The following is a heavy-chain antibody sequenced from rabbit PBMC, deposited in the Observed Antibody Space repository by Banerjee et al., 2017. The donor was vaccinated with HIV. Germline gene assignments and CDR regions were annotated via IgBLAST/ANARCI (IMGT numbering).Heavy chain of an antibody. CDR3: ARRYWNAFDP. J-gene: IGHJ2*01. CDR2: IDGGSSGTT. V-gene: IGHV1S45*01. Sequence: QEQLVESGGGLVQPGGTLTLTCKASGFSFSSGYDMCWVRQAPGKGPEWIACIDGGSSGTTYYASWAKGRFTISKTSSTTVTLQMTSLTAADTATYFCARRYWNAFDPWGPGTLVTVS. CDR1: GFSFSSGYD.